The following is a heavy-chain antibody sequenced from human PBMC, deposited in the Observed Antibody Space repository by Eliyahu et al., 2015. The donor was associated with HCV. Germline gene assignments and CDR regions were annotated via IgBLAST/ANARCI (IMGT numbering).Heavy chain of an antibody. CDR3: TRDKFDS. CDR1: GFSVSSXW. J-gene: IGHJ5*01. V-gene: IGHV3-74*01. CDR2: INNDGST. Sequence: EVQLVESGGALIQTGGSLRLXXAXSGFSVSSXWVHWVRXTPGKGXVWVSRINNDGSTVYADSVKGRFTISRDNAKNTVYLQMNSLRAEDTAVYYCTRDKFDSWGQGTLVTVSS.